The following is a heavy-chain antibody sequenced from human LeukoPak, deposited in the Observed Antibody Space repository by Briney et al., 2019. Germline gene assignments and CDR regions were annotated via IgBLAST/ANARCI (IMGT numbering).Heavy chain of an antibody. CDR3: ATSDGYYDILTGYSWVFSMDV. CDR1: GYTFTSYY. Sequence: GASVKVSCKASGYTFTSYYMHWVRQAPGQGLEWMGIINPSGGSTSYAQKFQGRVTMTRDTSTSTVYMELSSLRSEDTAVYYCATSDGYYDILTGYSWVFSMDVWGQGTTVTVSS. D-gene: IGHD3-9*01. J-gene: IGHJ6*02. V-gene: IGHV1-46*01. CDR2: INPSGGST.